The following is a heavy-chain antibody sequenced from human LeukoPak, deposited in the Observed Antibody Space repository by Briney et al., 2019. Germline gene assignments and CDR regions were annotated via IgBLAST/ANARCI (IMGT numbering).Heavy chain of an antibody. J-gene: IGHJ5*02. Sequence: SETLSLTCAVYGGSFSGYYWSWIRQPPGKGLEWIGEINHSGSTNYNPSLKSRVTISADTSKNQFSLKLSSVTAADTAVYYCARLTTVVTSNWFDPWGQGTLVTVSS. CDR1: GGSFSGYY. D-gene: IGHD4-17*01. V-gene: IGHV4-34*01. CDR2: INHSGST. CDR3: ARLTTVVTSNWFDP.